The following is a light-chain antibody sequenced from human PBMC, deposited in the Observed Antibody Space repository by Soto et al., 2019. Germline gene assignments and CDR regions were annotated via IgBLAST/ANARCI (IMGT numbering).Light chain of an antibody. CDR3: QQYGSSPLT. CDR1: QSISSNS. J-gene: IGKJ4*01. CDR2: GAS. Sequence: EIVLTQSPATLSLSPGERATLSCRASQSISSNSLAWYQQKPGQAPRLLIYGASTRATGIPDRFSGSGSGTDFTLTINRLEPEDFAVYYCQQYGSSPLTFGGGTKVDIK. V-gene: IGKV3-20*01.